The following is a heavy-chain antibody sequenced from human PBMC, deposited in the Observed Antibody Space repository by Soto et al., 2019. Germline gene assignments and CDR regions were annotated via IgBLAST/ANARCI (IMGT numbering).Heavy chain of an antibody. Sequence: SETLSLTCTVSGGSISSADYYWNWIRQPPGKGLEWIGYIRYSVNIYYSPSLESRITINPDTSNNQLSLHLNSVTPDDTAAYYCARLIGNSWLDSWGQGTLVTVSS. CDR2: IRYSVNI. CDR3: ARLIGNSWLDS. V-gene: IGHV4-30-4*08. J-gene: IGHJ5*01. D-gene: IGHD2-8*01. CDR1: GGSISSADYY.